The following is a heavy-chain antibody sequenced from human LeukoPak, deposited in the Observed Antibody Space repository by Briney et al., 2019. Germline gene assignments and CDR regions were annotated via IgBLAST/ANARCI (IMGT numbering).Heavy chain of an antibody. CDR3: ARGPMNLRITMVRGVIINPPTGNWFDP. CDR2: INHSGST. J-gene: IGHJ5*02. CDR1: GGSFSGYY. D-gene: IGHD3-10*01. Sequence: PSETLSLTCAVYGGSFSGYYWSWIRQPPGKGLEWIGEINHSGSTNYNPSLKSRVTISVDTSKNQFSLKLSSVTAADTAVYYCARGPMNLRITMVRGVIINPPTGNWFDPWGQGTLVTVSS. V-gene: IGHV4-34*01.